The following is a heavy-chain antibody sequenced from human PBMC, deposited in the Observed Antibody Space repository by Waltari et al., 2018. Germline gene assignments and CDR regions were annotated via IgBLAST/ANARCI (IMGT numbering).Heavy chain of an antibody. Sequence: QVQLVQSGAEVKKPGSSVKVSCKASGGTFSSYAISWVRQAPGQGLEWMGGIIPIFGTANYAQKFQGRVTITADESTSTAYMELSSLRSEDTAVYYCAREDCSSTSCYTRGWGNWFDPWGQGTLVTVSS. V-gene: IGHV1-69*01. CDR3: AREDCSSTSCYTRGWGNWFDP. CDR1: GGTFSSYA. CDR2: IIPIFGTA. J-gene: IGHJ5*02. D-gene: IGHD2-2*02.